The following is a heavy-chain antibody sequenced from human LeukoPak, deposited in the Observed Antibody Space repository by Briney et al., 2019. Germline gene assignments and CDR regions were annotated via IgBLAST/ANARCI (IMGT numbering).Heavy chain of an antibody. CDR3: ARGRYCSGGSCLPSDY. V-gene: IGHV3-21*01. CDR1: GFTFSSYS. D-gene: IGHD2-15*01. CDR2: ISSSSSYI. J-gene: IGHJ4*02. Sequence: GGSLRLSCAASGFTFSSYSMNWVRQAPGKGLEWVSSISSSSSYIYYADSVKGRFTISRDNAKNSLYLQMNSLRAEDTAVYYCARGRYCSGGSCLPSDYWGRGTLVTVSS.